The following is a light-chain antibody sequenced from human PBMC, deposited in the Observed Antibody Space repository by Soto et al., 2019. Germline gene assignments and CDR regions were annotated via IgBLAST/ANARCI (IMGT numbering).Light chain of an antibody. CDR1: QDITNY. CDR3: QQYDNLPFT. CDR2: DAS. V-gene: IGKV1-33*01. J-gene: IGKJ3*01. Sequence: DIQMTQSPSSLSASVGDRVTVTCQASQDITNYLNWYQQKPGKAPKLLIYDASNLETGVPSRFSGSGSATDFTFTITSLQPEDIAIYYCQQYDNLPFTFGPGTKVDIK.